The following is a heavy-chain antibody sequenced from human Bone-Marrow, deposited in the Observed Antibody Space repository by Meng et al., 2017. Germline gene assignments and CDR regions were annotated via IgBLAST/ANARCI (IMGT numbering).Heavy chain of an antibody. D-gene: IGHD6-19*01. J-gene: IGHJ4*02. CDR3: AASPGWWRIDS. CDR1: GASGSSGYW. V-gene: IGHV4-4*02. CDR2: FHHSGTT. Sequence: GHVEESGPVLLKPSGPLSLTVGVSGASGSSGYWWTWVRQPPGKGLEWIGEFHHSGTTNYNPSLRSRVTISVDTSKNQFSLRLTSVTAADTAVYYCAASPGWWRIDSWGQGTLVTVSS.